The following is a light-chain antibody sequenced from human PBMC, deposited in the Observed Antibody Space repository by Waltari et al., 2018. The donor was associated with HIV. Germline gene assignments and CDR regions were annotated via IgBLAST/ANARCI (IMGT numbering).Light chain of an antibody. CDR2: DVD. CDR3: ASFTGDDTLL. Sequence: SAVTQPASVSGLPGQSITISCTGGGSDFGLYNFVSWYQQHPGRVPRLILYDVDRRAPGISDRFSGSRSGPTASLNISRLRAEDEADYYCASFTGDDTLLFGGGTKVTVL. CDR1: GSDFGLYNF. J-gene: IGLJ3*02. V-gene: IGLV2-14*03.